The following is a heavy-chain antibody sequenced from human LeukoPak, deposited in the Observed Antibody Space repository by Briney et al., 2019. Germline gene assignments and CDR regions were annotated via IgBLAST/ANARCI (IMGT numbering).Heavy chain of an antibody. CDR3: AKGSYYDSSGSFYFDY. V-gene: IGHV1-69*13. D-gene: IGHD3-22*01. Sequence: EASVTVSCKASGGTFSSYAISWVRQAPGQGLEWMGGIIPIFGTANYAQKFQGRVTITADGSTSTAYMELSSLRSEDTAVYYCAKGSYYDSSGSFYFDYWGQGTLVTVSS. CDR2: IIPIFGTA. J-gene: IGHJ4*02. CDR1: GGTFSSYA.